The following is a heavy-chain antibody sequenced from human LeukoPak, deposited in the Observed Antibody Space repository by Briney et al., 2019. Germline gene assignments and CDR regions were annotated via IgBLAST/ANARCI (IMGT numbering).Heavy chain of an antibody. V-gene: IGHV1-8*03. CDR3: ARQFRVDLPYFDY. CDR1: GYTFTSYD. CDR2: MNPSSGNT. J-gene: IGHJ4*02. Sequence: GASVKVSCKASGYTFTSYDINWVRQATGQGLEWMGWMNPSSGNTGYAPKFQGRVTITRDTSTSTAYMELSSLRSEDTAVYYCARQFRVDLPYFDYWGQGTLVTVSS. D-gene: IGHD5-12*01.